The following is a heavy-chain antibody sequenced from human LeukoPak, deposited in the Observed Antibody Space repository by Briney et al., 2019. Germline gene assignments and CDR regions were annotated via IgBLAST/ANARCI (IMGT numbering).Heavy chain of an antibody. CDR2: INWNGGST. D-gene: IGHD6-13*01. CDR1: GFTLEDYG. V-gene: IGHV3-20*04. J-gene: IGHJ4*02. CDR3: AKASGPYSSSWPVDY. Sequence: PGGSLRLSCAASGFTLEDYGMSWVRQAPGKGLEWVSGINWNGGSTGYADSVKGRFTISRDNAKNSLYLQMNSLRAEDMALYYCAKASGPYSSSWPVDYWGQGTLVTVSS.